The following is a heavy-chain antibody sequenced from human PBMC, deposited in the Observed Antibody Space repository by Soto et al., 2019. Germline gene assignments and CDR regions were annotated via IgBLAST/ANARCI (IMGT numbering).Heavy chain of an antibody. J-gene: IGHJ4*02. CDR3: ARDSRYYGDYVLYY. CDR2: ISYDGSNK. Sequence: ESGGGVVQPGRSLRLSCAASGFTFSSYAMHWVRQAPGKGLEWVAVISYDGSNKYYADSVKGRFTISRDNSKNTLYLQMNSLRAEDTAVYYCARDSRYYGDYVLYYWGQGTLVTVSS. V-gene: IGHV3-30-3*01. CDR1: GFTFSSYA. D-gene: IGHD4-17*01.